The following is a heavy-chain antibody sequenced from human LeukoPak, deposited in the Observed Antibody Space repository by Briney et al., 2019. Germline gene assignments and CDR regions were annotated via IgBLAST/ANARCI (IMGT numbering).Heavy chain of an antibody. V-gene: IGHV4-34*01. J-gene: IGHJ3*02. Sequence: PSETLSLTCAVSGGSFSGYYWSWIRQPPGKGPEWIGEINHSGGSKYNPSLHTRVNISLVTSKIPFSLKLSSVTAADTAVYYCARTMIVVFTNDAFDIWGQGTMVTVSS. CDR2: INHSGGS. CDR1: GGSFSGYY. D-gene: IGHD3-22*01. CDR3: ARTMIVVFTNDAFDI.